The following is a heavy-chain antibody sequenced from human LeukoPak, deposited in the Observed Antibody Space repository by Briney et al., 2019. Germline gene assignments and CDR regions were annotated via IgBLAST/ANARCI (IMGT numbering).Heavy chain of an antibody. CDR1: GFIFSSYS. CDR3: ARDPLFSSASPTT. Sequence: PGGSLRLSCAASGFIFSSYSMNWVRQAPGRGLEWVSYISSISSTIYYADSVKGRFTISRDNAKNSLYLQMKSLRDEDTAVYYCARDPLFSSASPTTWGQGALVTVSS. J-gene: IGHJ5*02. CDR2: ISSISSTI. D-gene: IGHD6-25*01. V-gene: IGHV3-48*02.